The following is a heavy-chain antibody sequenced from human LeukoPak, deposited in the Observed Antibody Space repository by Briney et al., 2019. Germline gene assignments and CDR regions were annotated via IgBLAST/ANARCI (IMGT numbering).Heavy chain of an antibody. CDR2: INSDGSST. J-gene: IGHJ6*03. CDR3: ARTPWGYYMDV. D-gene: IGHD7-27*01. Sequence: GGSLRLSCAASGFTFSSYWMHWVRQAPGKGLVWVSRINSDGSSTSYADSVKGRFTISRDNAKNSLYLQMNSLRAEDTAVYYCARTPWGYYMDVWGKGTTVTVSS. CDR1: GFTFSSYW. V-gene: IGHV3-74*01.